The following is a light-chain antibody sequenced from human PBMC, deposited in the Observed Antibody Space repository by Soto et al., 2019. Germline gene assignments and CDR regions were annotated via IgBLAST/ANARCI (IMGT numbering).Light chain of an antibody. J-gene: IGKJ1*01. Sequence: EIVLTQSPAALSLSPGERATLSCRASQSFSSFFAWYQQKPGQAPRLLIYGASIRATGIPARFSGSGSGTDFTLTISSLEPEDFAVYYCQHRSNWWTFGPGTKVDIK. V-gene: IGKV3-11*01. CDR1: QSFSSF. CDR2: GAS. CDR3: QHRSNWWT.